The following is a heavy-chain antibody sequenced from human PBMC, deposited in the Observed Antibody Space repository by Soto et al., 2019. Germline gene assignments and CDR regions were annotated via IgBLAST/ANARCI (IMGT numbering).Heavy chain of an antibody. CDR3: ARLSRFFDFSGEGYYFDY. CDR1: GGSISSGSYY. D-gene: IGHD3-9*01. J-gene: IGHJ4*02. CDR2: IHYSGIT. Sequence: PSETLSLTCTVSGGSISSGSYYWTWVRQHPGKGLEWIGYIHYSGITYYNPSLKSRLTMSVDTSKDQFSLKLSSVTAADTAVYYCARLSRFFDFSGEGYYFDYWGQGTLVTVSS. V-gene: IGHV4-31*03.